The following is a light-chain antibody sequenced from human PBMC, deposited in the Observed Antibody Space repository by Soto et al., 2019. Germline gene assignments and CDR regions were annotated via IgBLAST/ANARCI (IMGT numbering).Light chain of an antibody. Sequence: VRTQSPDTLSVSPGERATRSRRASETVRSNLAWYQQKPGQAPRLLIYGASGRDTGIPDRFSGSGSGTDFTLTISSLEPEDFAVYYCQQYGSSPWTFGQGTKVDIK. J-gene: IGKJ1*01. CDR1: ETVRSN. CDR3: QQYGSSPWT. V-gene: IGKV3-20*01. CDR2: GAS.